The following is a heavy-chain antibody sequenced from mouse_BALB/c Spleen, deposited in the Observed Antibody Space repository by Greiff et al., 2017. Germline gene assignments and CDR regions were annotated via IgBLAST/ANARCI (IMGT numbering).Heavy chain of an antibody. D-gene: IGHD1-1*01. CDR3: ARYGGSSYYYAMDY. J-gene: IGHJ4*01. CDR1: GYTFTNYW. V-gene: IGHV1-63*02. CDR2: IYPGGGYT. Sequence: QVQLQQSGAELVRPGTSVKISCKASGYTFTNYWLGWVKQRPGHGLEWIGDIYPGGGYTNYNEKFKGKATLTSDTSSSTAYMQLSSLTSEDSAVYFCARYGGSSYYYAMDYWGQGTSVTVSS.